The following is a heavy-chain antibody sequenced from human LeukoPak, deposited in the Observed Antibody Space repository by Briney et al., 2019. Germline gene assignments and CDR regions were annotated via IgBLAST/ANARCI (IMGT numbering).Heavy chain of an antibody. CDR2: INHSGST. CDR1: GGSFSGYY. J-gene: IGHJ4*02. Sequence: SETLSLTCAVYGGSFSGYYWSWIRQPPGRGLEWIGEINHSGSTNYNPSLKSRVTISVDTSKNQFSLKLSSVTAADTAVYYCARGRGDYVWGSYREYYFDYWGQGTLVTVSS. V-gene: IGHV4-34*01. D-gene: IGHD3-16*02. CDR3: ARGRGDYVWGSYREYYFDY.